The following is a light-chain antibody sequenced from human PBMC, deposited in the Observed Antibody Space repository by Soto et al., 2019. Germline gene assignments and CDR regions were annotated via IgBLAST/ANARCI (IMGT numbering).Light chain of an antibody. CDR2: GAS. V-gene: IGKV3-15*01. Sequence: EIVMTQSPATLSVSPGERATLSCRASQSVSSNLAWYQQKPGQAPRLLIYGASTRATGIPARFSGSGSGTEFTLTISSLQSEDLAGYYCQQYNNWPYTFGQGTQLEIK. CDR1: QSVSSN. J-gene: IGKJ2*01. CDR3: QQYNNWPYT.